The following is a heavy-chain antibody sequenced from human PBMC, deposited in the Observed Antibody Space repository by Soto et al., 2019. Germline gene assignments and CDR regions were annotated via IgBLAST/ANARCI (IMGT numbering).Heavy chain of an antibody. Sequence: QVQLQESGPGLVKASETLSLTCAVSGYSISSCYYWGWLRQPPGKGLEWLGRIYHGGSTYYNPSLNRRVPLSLDMTNNHVSLTLTSVTAAGTAAYYCARVGPLVPYYYDSSPYTFVNWFDPWGQGTLVTVSS. D-gene: IGHD3-22*01. CDR2: IYHGGST. CDR3: ARVGPLVPYYYDSSPYTFVNWFDP. CDR1: GYSISSCYY. J-gene: IGHJ5*02. V-gene: IGHV4-38-2*01.